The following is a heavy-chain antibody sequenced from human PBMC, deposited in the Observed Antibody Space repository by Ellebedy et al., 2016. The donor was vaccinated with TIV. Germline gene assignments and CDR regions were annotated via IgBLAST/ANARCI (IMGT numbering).Heavy chain of an antibody. CDR1: GFTFSDYY. CDR3: ARDRLSGFDWLSRGMDV. D-gene: IGHD3-9*01. J-gene: IGHJ6*02. CDR2: ISSSSSYT. V-gene: IGHV3-11*05. Sequence: GGSLRLXXAASGFTFSDYYMSWIRQAPGKGLEWVSYISSSSSYTNYADSVKGRFTISRDNAKNSLYLQMNSLRAEDTAVYYCARDRLSGFDWLSRGMDVWGQGTTVTVSS.